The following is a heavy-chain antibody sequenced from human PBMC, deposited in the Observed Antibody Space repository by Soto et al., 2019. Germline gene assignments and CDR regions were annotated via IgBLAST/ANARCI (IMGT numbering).Heavy chain of an antibody. V-gene: IGHV2-5*02. CDR3: AHTQLGYYDILTGYYTRGWFDP. J-gene: IGHJ5*02. CDR1: GFSLSTSGVG. CDR2: IYWDDDK. Sequence: ESGPTLVNPTQTLTLTCTFSGFSLSTSGVGVGWIRQPPGKALEWLALIYWDDDKRYSPSLKSRLTITKDTSKNQVVLTMTNMDPVDTATYYCAHTQLGYYDILTGYYTRGWFDPRGQ. D-gene: IGHD3-9*01.